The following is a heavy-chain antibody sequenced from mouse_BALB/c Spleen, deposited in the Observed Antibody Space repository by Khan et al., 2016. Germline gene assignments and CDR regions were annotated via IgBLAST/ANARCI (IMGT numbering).Heavy chain of an antibody. Sequence: QIQLVQSGPELKKPGETVKISCKASGYTFTNYGMNWVKQAPGKGLKWMGWINTYTGEPTYADDFKGRFAFSLETSASTAYLQINNLTNEDMATYCCARVRYGNYWGQGTTLTVSS. CDR3: ARVRYGNY. V-gene: IGHV9-1*02. CDR1: GYTFTNYG. CDR2: INTYTGEP. D-gene: IGHD2-10*02. J-gene: IGHJ2*01.